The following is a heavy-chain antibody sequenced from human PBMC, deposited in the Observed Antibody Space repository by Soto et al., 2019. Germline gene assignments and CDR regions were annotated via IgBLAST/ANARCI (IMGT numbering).Heavy chain of an antibody. CDR2: IYYSGST. D-gene: IGHD2-21*02. CDR3: ARGTLPSGGNSGPLDY. CDR1: GGSISGGDYY. V-gene: IGHV4-30-4*01. J-gene: IGHJ4*02. Sequence: PSETLSVTCTVSGGSISGGDYYWSWIRQPPGKGLEWIGYIYYSGSTYYNPSLKSRVTISVDTSKNQFSLKLSSVTAADTAVYYCARGTLPSGGNSGPLDYWGQGTLVTVSS.